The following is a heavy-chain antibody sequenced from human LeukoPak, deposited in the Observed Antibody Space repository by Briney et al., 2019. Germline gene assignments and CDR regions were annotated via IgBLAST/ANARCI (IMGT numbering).Heavy chain of an antibody. D-gene: IGHD3-10*01. V-gene: IGHV4-34*01. CDR1: GGSFSGYY. CDR3: ARAGRCGYYYGSGSKGNWFDP. CDR2: INLSGST. J-gene: IGHJ5*02. Sequence: SETLSLTCAVYGGSFSGYYWSWIRQPPGKGLEWIGEINLSGSTNYNPSITSRVTISVDTSKDQSPLKLSSVTAADTAVYYCARAGRCGYYYGSGSKGNWFDPCGEGTLVTVSS.